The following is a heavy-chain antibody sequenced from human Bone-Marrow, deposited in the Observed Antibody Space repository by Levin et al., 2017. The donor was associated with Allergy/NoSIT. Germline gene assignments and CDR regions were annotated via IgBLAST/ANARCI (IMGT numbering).Heavy chain of an antibody. Sequence: PGGSLRLSCAASGFTFSSYGMHWVRQAPGKGLEWVAVISYDGSNKYYADSVKGRFTISRDNSKNTLYLQMNSLRAEDTAVYYCAKDCNTSCYDYWGQGTLVTVSS. J-gene: IGHJ4*02. V-gene: IGHV3-30*18. D-gene: IGHD2-2*01. CDR2: ISYDGSNK. CDR1: GFTFSSYG. CDR3: AKDCNTSCYDY.